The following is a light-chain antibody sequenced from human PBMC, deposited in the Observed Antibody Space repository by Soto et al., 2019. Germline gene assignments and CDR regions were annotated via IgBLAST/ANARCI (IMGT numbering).Light chain of an antibody. V-gene: IGKV3-15*01. CDR2: GAS. J-gene: IGKJ1*01. CDR3: QQCNNWPRT. CDR1: QSVSNN. Sequence: EIVMTQSPATLSVSPGERVTLSCRASQSVSNNLAWFQQKPGQAPRLLIYGASTRATGIPARFSGSGSGTEFTLTISSLQSEDFAVYYCQQCNNWPRTFGQGTKVEI.